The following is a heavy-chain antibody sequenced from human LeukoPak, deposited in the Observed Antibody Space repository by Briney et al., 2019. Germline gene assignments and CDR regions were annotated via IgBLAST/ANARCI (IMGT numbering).Heavy chain of an antibody. CDR1: GYTFTGYY. J-gene: IGHJ4*02. V-gene: IGHV1-2*02. CDR2: INPNSGGT. Sequence: ASVKVSCKASGYTFTGYYMHWVRQAPGQGLEWMGWINPNSGGTNYAQKFQGRVTMTRDTSISTAYMELSRLRSDDTAVCYCARPYYDILTGYPNWGQGTLVTVSS. CDR3: ARPYYDILTGYPN. D-gene: IGHD3-9*01.